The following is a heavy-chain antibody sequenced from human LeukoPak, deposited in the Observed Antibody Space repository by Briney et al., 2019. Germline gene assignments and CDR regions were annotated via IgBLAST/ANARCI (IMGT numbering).Heavy chain of an antibody. CDR2: IYPGDSDT. D-gene: IGHD6-19*01. Sequence: LGESLKISCKGSGYSFTTYWIGWVRQMPGKGLEWMGIIYPGDSDTRYSPSFQGQVTFSADKSITTACLQWSSLKASDTAMYYCARLVAVAGLSWYFDYWGQGALVTVSS. CDR1: GYSFTTYW. CDR3: ARLVAVAGLSWYFDY. J-gene: IGHJ4*02. V-gene: IGHV5-51*01.